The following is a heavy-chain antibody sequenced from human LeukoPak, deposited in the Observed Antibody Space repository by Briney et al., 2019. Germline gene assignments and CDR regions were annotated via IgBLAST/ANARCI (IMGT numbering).Heavy chain of an antibody. CDR1: GGSISSGDYY. V-gene: IGHV4-30-4*01. J-gene: IGHJ4*02. Sequence: SETLSLTCTVSGGSISSGDYYWSWIRQPPGKGLEWIGYIYYSGSTYYNPSLKSRVTISVDTSKNQFSLRLNSVTAADTAVHYCARTGGTIDYWGQGTLVTVSS. CDR2: IYYSGST. D-gene: IGHD2-8*02. CDR3: ARTGGTIDY.